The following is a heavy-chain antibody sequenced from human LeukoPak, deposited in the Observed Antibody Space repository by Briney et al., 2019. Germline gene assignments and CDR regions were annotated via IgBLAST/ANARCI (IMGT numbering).Heavy chain of an antibody. J-gene: IGHJ3*02. CDR3: ARGLNSFDI. V-gene: IGHV3-72*01. CDR2: SRNKANSYTT. D-gene: IGHD5-24*01. Sequence: QTGGSLRLSCAASGFTFSDHYMDWVRQAPGKGLEWVGRSRNKANSYTTQYAPSVKGRFTVSRDDSQNSLYLQMNSLQTEDTAMYYCARGLNSFDIWGQGTMVSVSS. CDR1: GFTFSDHY.